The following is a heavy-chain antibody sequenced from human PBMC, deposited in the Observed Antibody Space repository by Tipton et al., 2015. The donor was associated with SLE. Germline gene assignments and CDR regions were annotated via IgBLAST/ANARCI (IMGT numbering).Heavy chain of an antibody. Sequence: TLSLTCAVSGGSVNRNNWWGWVRQPPGKGLEWIAEIYHTGPTNYNPSLKGRLTISVDESKNQFSLKLNSVTAADTAVYYCASTRREGRSYGGYLDYWGQGTLVTVSS. CDR1: GGSVNRNNW. J-gene: IGHJ4*02. D-gene: IGHD3-16*01. CDR2: IYHTGPT. V-gene: IGHV4-4*02. CDR3: ASTRREGRSYGGYLDY.